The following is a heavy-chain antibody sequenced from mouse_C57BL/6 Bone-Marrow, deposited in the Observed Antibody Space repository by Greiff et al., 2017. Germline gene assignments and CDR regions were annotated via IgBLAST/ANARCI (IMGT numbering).Heavy chain of an antibody. CDR2: IRLKSDNYAT. CDR1: GFTFSNYW. CDR3: TGGGLLRDFDY. D-gene: IGHD2-3*01. V-gene: IGHV6-3*01. Sequence: EVQVVESGGGLVQPGGSMKLSCVASGFTFSNYWMNWVRQSPEKGLEWVAQIRLKSDNYATHYAESVKGRFTISRDDSKSSVYLQMNNLRAEDTGIYYCTGGGLLRDFDYWGQGTTLTVSS. J-gene: IGHJ2*01.